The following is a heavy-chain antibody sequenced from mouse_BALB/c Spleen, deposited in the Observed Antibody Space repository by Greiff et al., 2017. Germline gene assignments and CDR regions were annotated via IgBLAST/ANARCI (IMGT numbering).Heavy chain of an antibody. CDR2: INSNGGST. CDR1: GFTFSSYG. Sequence: DVKLVESGGGLVQPGGSLKLSCAASGFTFSSYGMSWVRQTPDKRLELVATINSNGGSTYYPDSVKGRFTISRDNAKNTLYLQMSSLKSEDTAMYYCARDGGHWYFDVWGAGTTVTVSS. CDR3: ARDGGHWYFDV. V-gene: IGHV5-6-3*01. J-gene: IGHJ1*01.